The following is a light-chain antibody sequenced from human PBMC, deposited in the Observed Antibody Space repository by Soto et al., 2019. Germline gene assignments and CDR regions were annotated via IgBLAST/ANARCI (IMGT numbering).Light chain of an antibody. CDR1: QTVTNR. V-gene: IGKV1-5*01. J-gene: IGKJ1*01. CDR3: QHYGGLWT. CDR2: DAS. Sequence: DIEMTQSPSTVSASVGDRVTITCRASQTVTNRLAWYQQKPGKAPKVLIYDASTLDSGVPSRFSGSGSGTEFILNISSLQPDDFASYYCQHYGGLWTFGQGPKVEVK.